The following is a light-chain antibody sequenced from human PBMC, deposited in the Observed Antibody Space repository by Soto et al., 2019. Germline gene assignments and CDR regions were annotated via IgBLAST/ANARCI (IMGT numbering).Light chain of an antibody. CDR1: SSDVGGYNY. CDR3: SSYAGSNNPYV. CDR2: EVS. Sequence: QSVLTQPPSASGSPGQSVTISCTGTSSDVGGYNYVSWYQQHPGKAPKLMIYEVSKRPSGVPDRFSGSKSGNTASLTVSGLQDEDEADYYCSSYAGSNNPYVFGTGTKLTVL. V-gene: IGLV2-8*01. J-gene: IGLJ1*01.